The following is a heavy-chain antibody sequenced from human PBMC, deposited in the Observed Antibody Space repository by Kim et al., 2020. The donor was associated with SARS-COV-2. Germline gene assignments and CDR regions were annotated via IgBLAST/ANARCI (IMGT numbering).Heavy chain of an antibody. J-gene: IGHJ3*02. Sequence: PSLKSRVTISVDTSKNQFSLKLSSVTAADTAVYYCARTGDYVWGSYAFDIWGQGTMVTVSS. CDR3: ARTGDYVWGSYAFDI. D-gene: IGHD3-16*01. V-gene: IGHV4-34*01.